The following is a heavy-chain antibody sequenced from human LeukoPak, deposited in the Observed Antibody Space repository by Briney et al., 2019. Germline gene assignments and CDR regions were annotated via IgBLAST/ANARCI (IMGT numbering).Heavy chain of an antibody. CDR3: ARDYGGSSPFDY. J-gene: IGHJ4*02. V-gene: IGHV3-23*01. Sequence: GGSLRLSCAASGFTFSSYAMSWVRQAPGKGLEWVSAISDSGANTYYADSMKGRFTISRDNSKNTLYLQMNSLRAEDTAVYYCARDYGGSSPFDYWGQGTLVTVSS. CDR1: GFTFSSYA. CDR2: ISDSGANT. D-gene: IGHD4-23*01.